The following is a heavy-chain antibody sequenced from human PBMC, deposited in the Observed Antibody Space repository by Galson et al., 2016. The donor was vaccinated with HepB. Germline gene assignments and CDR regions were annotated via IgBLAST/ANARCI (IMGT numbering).Heavy chain of an antibody. V-gene: IGHV3-7*03. CDR3: ARDRSLNEGEYYYGMDV. Sequence: SLRLSCAASGFTFGAYWMTWVRQAPGKGLEWVANIKQDGTENYYGVSVKGRFTISRDNAKDSLYLQMNTLTVEDTAIYYCARDRSLNEGEYYYGMDVWGQGTTVIVSS. CDR2: IKQDGTEN. D-gene: IGHD1-1*01. CDR1: GFTFGAYW. J-gene: IGHJ6*02.